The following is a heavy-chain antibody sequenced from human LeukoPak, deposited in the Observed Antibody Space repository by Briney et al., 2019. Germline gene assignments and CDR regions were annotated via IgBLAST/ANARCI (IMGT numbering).Heavy chain of an antibody. CDR3: AKERAAGGRGHFDY. V-gene: IGHV3-23*01. D-gene: IGHD6-13*01. J-gene: IGHJ4*02. Sequence: QPGGSLRLSCAASGFTFSSYAVSWVRQAPGKGLEWVSAIIGSGGSTHYADSVKGRFTISRDNSKNTLYLQMNSLRAEDTAVYYCAKERAAGGRGHFDYWGQGTLVTVSS. CDR1: GFTFSSYA. CDR2: IIGSGGST.